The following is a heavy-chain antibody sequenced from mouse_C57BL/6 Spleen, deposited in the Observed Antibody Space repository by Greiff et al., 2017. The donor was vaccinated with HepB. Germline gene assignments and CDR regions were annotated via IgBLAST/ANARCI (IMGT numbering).Heavy chain of an antibody. CDR3: ARSCDSAHYFDY. CDR1: GYSFTSYY. Sequence: QVQLQQSGPELVKPGASVKISCKASGYSFTSYYIHWVKQRPGQGLEWIGWIYPGSGNTKYNEKFKGKATLTADTSSSTAYMQLSSLTSEDSAVYYCARSCDSAHYFDYWGQGTTLTVSS. J-gene: IGHJ2*01. D-gene: IGHD2-13*01. CDR2: IYPGSGNT. V-gene: IGHV1-66*01.